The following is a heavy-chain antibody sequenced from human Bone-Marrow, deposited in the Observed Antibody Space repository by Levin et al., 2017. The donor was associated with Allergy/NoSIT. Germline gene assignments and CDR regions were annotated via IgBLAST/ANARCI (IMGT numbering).Heavy chain of an antibody. V-gene: IGHV4-39*07. CDR1: GGSISSSSYY. CDR3: ARDPPTKQQLVQGMGY. CDR2: IYYSGST. Sequence: SETLSLTCTVSGGSISSSSYYWGWIRQPPGKGLEWIGSIYYSGSTYYNPSLKSRVTISVDTSKNQFSLKLSSVTAADTAVYYCARDPPTKQQLVQGMGYWGQGTLVTVSS. J-gene: IGHJ4*02. D-gene: IGHD6-13*01.